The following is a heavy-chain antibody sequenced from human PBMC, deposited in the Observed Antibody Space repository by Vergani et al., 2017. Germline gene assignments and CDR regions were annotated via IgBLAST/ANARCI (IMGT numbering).Heavy chain of an antibody. D-gene: IGHD4-17*01. Sequence: VQLLESGGGLVQPGGSLRLSCAASGFTFSDYYMSWIRQAPGKGLEWVSYISSSSSYTNYADSVKGRFTISRDNAKNSLYLQMNSLRAEDTAVYYCARSGATVTSAPPYWYFDLWGRGTLVTVSS. J-gene: IGHJ2*01. CDR1: GFTFSDYY. CDR2: ISSSSSYT. V-gene: IGHV3-11*03. CDR3: ARSGATVTSAPPYWYFDL.